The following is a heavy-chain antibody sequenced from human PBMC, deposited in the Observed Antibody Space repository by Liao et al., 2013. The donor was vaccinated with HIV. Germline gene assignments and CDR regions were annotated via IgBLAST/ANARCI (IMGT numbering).Heavy chain of an antibody. J-gene: IGHJ4*02. CDR1: GDSIKSGSYY. CDR3: ARDDFWSGRYFGA. Sequence: QLQLQESGPGLVKPSQTLSLTCNVSGDSIKSGSYYWSWIRQPAGKGLEWIGRIYTNENTNYSPSLKGRVAMSIDTYKNQFSLKLRYVTAADTAVYYCARDDFWSGRYFGAWGQGILVTVSS. D-gene: IGHD3-3*01. V-gene: IGHV4-61*02. CDR2: IYTNENT.